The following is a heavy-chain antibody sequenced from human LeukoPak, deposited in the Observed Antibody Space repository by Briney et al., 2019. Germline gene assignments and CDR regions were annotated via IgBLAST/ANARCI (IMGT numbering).Heavy chain of an antibody. J-gene: IGHJ3*02. CDR2: IYSGGNT. D-gene: IGHD3-3*01. CDR3: ARAVGFHDPFDI. V-gene: IGHV3-66*02. Sequence: GGSLRLSXAASGFSVSVNYMTWVRQAPGKGLEWLSVIYSGGNTYYSDSVKGRFTISRDNSKNTLFLQMNSLKSEDTAMYYCARAVGFHDPFDIWGQGTVVAVSS. CDR1: GFSVSVNY.